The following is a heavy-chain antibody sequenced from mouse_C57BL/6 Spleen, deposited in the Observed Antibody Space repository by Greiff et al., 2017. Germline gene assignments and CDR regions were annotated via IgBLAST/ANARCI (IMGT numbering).Heavy chain of an antibody. J-gene: IGHJ2*01. CDR1: GYTFTSYW. D-gene: IGHD4-1*01. CDR3: ARGAGTSFPHFDY. Sequence: VQLKQPGAELVKPGASVKLSCKASGYTFTSYWMHWVKQRPGQGLEWIGMIPPNSGRTNYNEKFKSKATLTVDKSSSTAYMQLSSLTSEDSAVYYCARGAGTSFPHFDYWGQGTTLTVSS. CDR2: IPPNSGRT. V-gene: IGHV1-64*01.